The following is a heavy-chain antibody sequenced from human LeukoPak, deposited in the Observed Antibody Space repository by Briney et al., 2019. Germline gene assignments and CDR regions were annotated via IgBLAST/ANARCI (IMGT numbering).Heavy chain of an antibody. J-gene: IGHJ5*02. D-gene: IGHD2-21*02. CDR2: IYSSGST. CDR1: GGSMSSYY. Sequence: SETLSLTCTVSGGSMSSYYWNWVRQPPGKGLEWIGNIYSSGSTDYNPSLKSRVTISLDTSKFQFSLRLNSVTAADTAVYYCARAAPTASGYFYRFNWFDPWGQGTLVTVSS. V-gene: IGHV4-59*01. CDR3: ARAAPTASGYFYRFNWFDP.